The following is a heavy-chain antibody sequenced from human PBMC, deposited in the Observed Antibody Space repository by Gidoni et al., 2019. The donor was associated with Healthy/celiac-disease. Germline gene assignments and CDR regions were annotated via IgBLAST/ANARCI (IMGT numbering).Heavy chain of an antibody. V-gene: IGHV1-2*04. CDR3: ARDQGGNSRLHYYGMDV. CDR2: INPNSGGI. Sequence: VQLVQSGAEVKKPGASVKVSCKASGYTFTGYYMHCMRPAHVQGLEWVGWINPNSGGINYAQKFQGWVTMTRDTSISTAYMELSRLRSDDTAVYYCARDQGGNSRLHYYGMDVWGQGTTVTVSS. J-gene: IGHJ6*02. CDR1: GYTFTGYY. D-gene: IGHD2-21*02.